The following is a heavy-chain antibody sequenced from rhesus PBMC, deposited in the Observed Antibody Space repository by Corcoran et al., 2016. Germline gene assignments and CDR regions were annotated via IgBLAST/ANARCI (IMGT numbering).Heavy chain of an antibody. D-gene: IGHD3-34*01. CDR2: IRWSGGQT. V-gene: IGHV4-173*01. J-gene: IGHJ5-2*02. CDR3: AREAYWGDRLDV. Sequence: QLQLQESGPGLVKPSETLSLTCAVSGGSISSNYWSWIRQPPGKGLEWSGRIRWSGGQTDYKPSLKSRVTIATDTAKNQFSLKLSSVTAADTAVYYCAREAYWGDRLDVWGRGVLVTVSS. CDR1: GGSISSNY.